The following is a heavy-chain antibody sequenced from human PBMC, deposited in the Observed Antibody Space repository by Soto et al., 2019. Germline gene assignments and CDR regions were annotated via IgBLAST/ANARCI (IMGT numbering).Heavy chain of an antibody. J-gene: IGHJ6*02. Sequence: ASVKVSCKASGYTFTSYDINWVRQATGQGLEWMGWMNPNSGNTGYAQKFQGRVTMTRNTSISTAYMELSSLRSEDTAVYYCARASGKYYDILTGYYTGYYYYGMDVWGQGTTVTVSS. CDR1: GYTFTSYD. CDR3: ARASGKYYDILTGYYTGYYYYGMDV. V-gene: IGHV1-8*01. CDR2: MNPNSGNT. D-gene: IGHD3-9*01.